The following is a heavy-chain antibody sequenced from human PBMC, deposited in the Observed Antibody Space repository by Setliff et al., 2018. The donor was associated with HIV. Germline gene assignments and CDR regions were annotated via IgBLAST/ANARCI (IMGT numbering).Heavy chain of an antibody. D-gene: IGHD3-22*01. J-gene: IGHJ4*02. V-gene: IGHV4-59*01. Sequence: PSETLSLTCTVSRGSSKYYFWSWIRQPPGKGLECIGHISYSGTTNYNPSLESRVSISVDTSKNQFSLKLKSVTAADTALYYCARDSDGSSYYHFAHWSQVTLVTVSS. CDR2: ISYSGTT. CDR1: RGSSKYYF. CDR3: ARDSDGSSYYHFAH.